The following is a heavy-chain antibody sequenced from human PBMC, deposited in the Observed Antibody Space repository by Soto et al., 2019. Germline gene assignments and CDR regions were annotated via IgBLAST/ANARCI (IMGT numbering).Heavy chain of an antibody. D-gene: IGHD2-15*01. CDR2: ISACNGNT. CDR1: GYTFTSYG. J-gene: IGHJ5*02. V-gene: IGHV1-18*01. CDR3: ARARYCSGGSCYSKFDP. Sequence: ASVKVSCKASGYTFTSYGISWVRQAPGQRLEWMGWISACNGNTKYSQKFQGRVTITRDTSTSTAYMELSSLRSEDTAVYYCARARYCSGGSCYSKFDPWGQGTLVTVSS.